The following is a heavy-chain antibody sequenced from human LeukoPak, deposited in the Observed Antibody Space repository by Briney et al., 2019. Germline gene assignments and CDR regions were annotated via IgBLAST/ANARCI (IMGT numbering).Heavy chain of an antibody. Sequence: SETLSLTCAVSGGSISSGGYSSSWIRQQPGKGLEWIGYIYHSGSTYYNPSLKSRVTISVDRSKNQCSLKLSSVTAADTAVYYCARAGSTSCYDYWGQGTLVTVSS. J-gene: IGHJ4*02. CDR3: ARAGSTSCYDY. V-gene: IGHV4-30-2*01. CDR1: GGSISSGGYS. D-gene: IGHD2-2*01. CDR2: IYHSGST.